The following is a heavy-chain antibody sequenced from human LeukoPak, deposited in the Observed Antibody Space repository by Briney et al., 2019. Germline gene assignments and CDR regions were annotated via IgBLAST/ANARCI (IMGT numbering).Heavy chain of an antibody. CDR2: ISGRGDST. V-gene: IGHV3-23*01. J-gene: IGHJ6*02. Sequence: GGSLRLSCAGSGFTFSNSAMSWVRQAPGKGLEWVSAISGRGDSTYYADSVKGRFTISRDNSKNTLYLQMNSLRAEDTAVYYCARDSRIQLFDYYYYYGMDVWGQGTTVTVSS. CDR3: ARDSRIQLFDYYYYYGMDV. D-gene: IGHD5-18*01. CDR1: GFTFSNSA.